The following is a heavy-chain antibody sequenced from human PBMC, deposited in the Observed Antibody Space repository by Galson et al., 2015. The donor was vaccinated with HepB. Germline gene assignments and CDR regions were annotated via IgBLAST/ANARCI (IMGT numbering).Heavy chain of an antibody. CDR2: IIPILGIA. J-gene: IGHJ4*02. Sequence: SVKVSCKASGGTFSSYAISWVRQAPGQGLEWMGRIIPILGIANYAQKFQGRVTITADKSTSTAYMELRSLRSDDTAVYYCARDVNYDYDSGGGGYWGQGTLVTVSS. CDR1: GGTFSSYA. V-gene: IGHV1-69*04. CDR3: ARDVNYDYDSGGGGY. D-gene: IGHD3-16*01.